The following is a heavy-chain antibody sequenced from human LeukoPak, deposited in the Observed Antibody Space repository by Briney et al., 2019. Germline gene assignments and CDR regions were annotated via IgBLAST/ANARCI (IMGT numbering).Heavy chain of an antibody. CDR1: GFSVGDNY. V-gene: IGHV3-53*01. D-gene: IGHD1-1*01. CDR3: TKGQLRFDP. CDR2: IYSSGEI. Sequence: GGSLRLSCAASGFSVGDNYMSWVRQAPGKGLEWVSVIYSSGEIYYIESVEGRFTTSRDNSKNILYLQMNTLRAEDTAVYYCTKGQLRFDPWGQGTLVTVSS. J-gene: IGHJ5*02.